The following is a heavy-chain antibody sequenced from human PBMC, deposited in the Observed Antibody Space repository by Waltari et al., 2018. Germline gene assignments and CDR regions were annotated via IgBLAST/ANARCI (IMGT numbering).Heavy chain of an antibody. V-gene: IGHV3-21*01. CDR2: ISSSSSYI. CDR3: AREVYYDRVYYFDY. Sequence: EVQLVESGGGLVKPGGSLRLSCAASGFTFSSYSMNWVRQAPGKGLWWVSSISSSSSYIYYADAVKGRFTISRDNAKNSLYLQMNSLRAEDTAVYYCAREVYYDRVYYFDYWGQGTLVTVSS. J-gene: IGHJ4*02. CDR1: GFTFSSYS. D-gene: IGHD3-22*01.